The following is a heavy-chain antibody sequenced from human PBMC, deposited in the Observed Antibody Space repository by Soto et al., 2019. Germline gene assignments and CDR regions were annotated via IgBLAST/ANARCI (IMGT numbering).Heavy chain of an antibody. J-gene: IGHJ4*02. CDR1: GGSISSYY. V-gene: IGHV4-59*01. CDR3: ARAGGSYRYGPFDY. CDR2: IYYSGST. Sequence: SETLSLTCTVFGGSISSYYWSWIRQPPGKGLEWIGYIYYSGSTNYNPSLKSRVTISVDTSKNQFSLKLSSVTAADTAVYYCARAGGSYRYGPFDYWGQGTLVTVSS. D-gene: IGHD3-16*02.